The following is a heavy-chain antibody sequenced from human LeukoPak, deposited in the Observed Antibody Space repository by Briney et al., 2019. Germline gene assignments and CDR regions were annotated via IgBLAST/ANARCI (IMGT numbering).Heavy chain of an antibody. J-gene: IGHJ6*02. CDR1: GYTFTGYY. CDR3: ARQGNRIAAADKYSGMDV. CDR2: INPNSGGT. V-gene: IGHV1-2*02. D-gene: IGHD6-13*01. Sequence: ASVKVSCKASGYTFTGYYMHWVRQAPGQGLEWMGWINPNSGGTNYAQKFQGRVTMTRDTSISTAYMELSRLRSDDTAVYYCARQGNRIAAADKYSGMDVWGQGTTVTVSS.